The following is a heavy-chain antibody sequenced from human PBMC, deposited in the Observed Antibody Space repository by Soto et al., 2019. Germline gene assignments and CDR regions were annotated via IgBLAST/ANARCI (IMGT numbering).Heavy chain of an antibody. J-gene: IGHJ6*02. CDR1: GYSFTSYW. V-gene: IGHV5-10-1*01. CDR2: IDPSDSYT. CDR3: ARNRASSSTSLYGMDV. Sequence: PWESLKISCKGSGYSFTSYWISWVRQMPGKGLEWMGRIDPSDSYTNYSPSFQGHVTISADKSISTAYLQWSSLKASDTAMYYCARNRASSSTSLYGMDVWGQGTTV. D-gene: IGHD2-2*01.